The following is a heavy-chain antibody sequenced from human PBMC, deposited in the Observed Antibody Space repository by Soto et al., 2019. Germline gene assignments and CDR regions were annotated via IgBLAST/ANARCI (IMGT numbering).Heavy chain of an antibody. Sequence: PSETLSLTCTVSGGSISSGEYYWSWIRQPPGKGLEWIGYIYYSGSTYYNPSLKSRVTISVDTSKNQFSLKLSSVTAADTAVYYCARDRGNYYDSSGYYIDAFDIWGQGTMVTVSS. J-gene: IGHJ3*02. V-gene: IGHV4-30-4*01. D-gene: IGHD3-22*01. CDR1: GGSISSGEYY. CDR3: ARDRGNYYDSSGYYIDAFDI. CDR2: IYYSGST.